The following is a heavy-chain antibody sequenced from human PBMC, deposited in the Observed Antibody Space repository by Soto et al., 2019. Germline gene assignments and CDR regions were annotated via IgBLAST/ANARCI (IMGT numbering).Heavy chain of an antibody. D-gene: IGHD4-17*01. CDR2: IWYDGSKK. V-gene: IGHV3-33*08. J-gene: IGHJ4*02. CDR3: VRDPATVTSYFDY. CDR1: GFTFSSYA. Sequence: PGGSLRLSCAASGFTFSSYARHWVRQAPGKGLEWVAVIWYDGSKKYYADSVKGRFTISKDNSKLDLQMNSLRVEDTAVYYCVRDPATVTSYFDYWGQGTLVTVSS.